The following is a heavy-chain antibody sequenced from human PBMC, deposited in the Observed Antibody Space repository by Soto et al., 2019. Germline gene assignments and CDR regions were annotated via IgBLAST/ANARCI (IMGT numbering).Heavy chain of an antibody. CDR3: ARHANAWMMGGYFDF. V-gene: IGHV4-39*01. D-gene: IGHD3-16*01. CDR2: VYYTGIT. CDR1: GGSISGSNFY. J-gene: IGHJ4*02. Sequence: SETLSLTCSVSGGSISGSNFYWGWIRQSPGKGLEWIGSVYYTGITADNPSLKSRVSVSVDTSSNQFSLKLRSVTAAETAVYYCARHANAWMMGGYFDFWGQGTLVTVSS.